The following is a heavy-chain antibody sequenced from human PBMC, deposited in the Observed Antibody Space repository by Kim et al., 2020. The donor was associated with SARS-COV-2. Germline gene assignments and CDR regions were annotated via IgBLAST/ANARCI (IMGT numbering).Heavy chain of an antibody. Sequence: YADSVKGRFPISRDNSMNALYLQRSSLRAEDTAVYYCARTLVLSGYYGMDVWGQGTTVTVSS. CDR3: ARTLVLSGYYGMDV. V-gene: IGHV3-33*01. J-gene: IGHJ6*02. D-gene: IGHD3-10*01.